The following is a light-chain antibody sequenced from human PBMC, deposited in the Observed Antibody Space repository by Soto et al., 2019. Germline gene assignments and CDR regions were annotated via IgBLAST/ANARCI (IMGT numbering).Light chain of an antibody. CDR2: VAS. Sequence: EIVMTQSPATLSVSPGVRATVSCRASQSIGSNLAWYQQKPGQAPRLLIYVASTRATGIPARFSGSGSGTEFTLTINSLQSEDFAVYYCQQYNNWPRTFGQGTKVEIK. V-gene: IGKV3-15*01. J-gene: IGKJ1*01. CDR3: QQYNNWPRT. CDR1: QSIGSN.